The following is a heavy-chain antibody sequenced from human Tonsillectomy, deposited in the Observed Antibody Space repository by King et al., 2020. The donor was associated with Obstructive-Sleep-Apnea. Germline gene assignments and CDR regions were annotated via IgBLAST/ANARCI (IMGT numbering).Heavy chain of an antibody. CDR3: ARSYVYGSVRAGFDP. D-gene: IGHD3-10*01. CDR2: FYYSGST. J-gene: IGHJ5*02. CDR1: GGPISSYY. Sequence: QLQESGPGLVKPSETLSLTCTVSGGPISSYYWSWSPQPPGKGLWGIGFFYYSGSTNYNPSLKGRVTISLDTSNNQISLRPRSVTAADTAVYYCARSYVYGSVRAGFDPWGQETLVTVSS. V-gene: IGHV4-59*01.